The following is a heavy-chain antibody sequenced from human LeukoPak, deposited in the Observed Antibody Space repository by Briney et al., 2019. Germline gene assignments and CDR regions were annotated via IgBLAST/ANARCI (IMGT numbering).Heavy chain of an antibody. Sequence: SETLSLTCTVSGGSISSSSYYWGWIRQPPGKGLGGIGSIYYSGSTYYNPSLKSRVTISVDTSKNQFSLKLSSVTAADTAVYYCARQYTSSYYFDYWGQGTLVTVSS. D-gene: IGHD6-6*01. V-gene: IGHV4-39*07. CDR1: GGSISSSSYY. CDR3: ARQYTSSYYFDY. J-gene: IGHJ4*02. CDR2: IYYSGST.